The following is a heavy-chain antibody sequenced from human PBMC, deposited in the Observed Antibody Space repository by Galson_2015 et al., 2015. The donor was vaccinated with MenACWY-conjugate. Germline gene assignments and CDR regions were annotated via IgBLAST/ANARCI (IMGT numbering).Heavy chain of an antibody. CDR1: GGSMRSGSYY. Sequence: ETLSLTCTVSGGSMRSGSYYWGWIRQPPGKGLEWIGSIYYSGSTYYNPSLKSRVTISVDTSKNQFSLKLSSVTAADTAMYYCARDLELLAIDYWGQGTPVTVSS. V-gene: IGHV4-39*07. D-gene: IGHD2-15*01. J-gene: IGHJ4*02. CDR2: IYYSGST. CDR3: ARDLELLAIDY.